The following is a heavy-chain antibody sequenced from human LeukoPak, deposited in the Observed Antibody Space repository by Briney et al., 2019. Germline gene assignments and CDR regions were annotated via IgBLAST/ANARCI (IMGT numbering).Heavy chain of an antibody. CDR3: ARDGGDGYRDYYYYMDV. J-gene: IGHJ6*03. CDR1: GYTFTGYY. D-gene: IGHD5-24*01. CDR2: INPNSGGT. V-gene: IGHV1-2*02. Sequence: ASVKVSCMASGYTFTGYYMHWVRQAPGQGREWVGWINPNSGGTNYAQKFQGRVTMTRDTSISTAYMELSRLRSDDTAVYYCARDGGDGYRDYYYYMDVWGKGTTVTVSS.